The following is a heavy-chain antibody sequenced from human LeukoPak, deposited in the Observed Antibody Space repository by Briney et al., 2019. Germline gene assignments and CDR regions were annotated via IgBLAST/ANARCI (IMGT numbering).Heavy chain of an antibody. J-gene: IGHJ3*02. CDR2: IYHSGST. CDR3: AKSNGCGLVDI. Sequence: PSETLSLTCTVSDYSISSSYYWGWIRQPPGKGLEWIGSIYHSGSTYYNPSLKSRVTIAVETSKNQFSLKLSSVTAADTAVYYCAKSNGCGLVDIWGQGTMVTVSS. D-gene: IGHD2-21*01. V-gene: IGHV4-38-2*02. CDR1: DYSISSSYY.